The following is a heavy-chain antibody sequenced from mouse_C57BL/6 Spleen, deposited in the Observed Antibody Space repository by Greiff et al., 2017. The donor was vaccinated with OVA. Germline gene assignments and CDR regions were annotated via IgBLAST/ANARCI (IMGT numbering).Heavy chain of an antibody. V-gene: IGHV3-6*01. Sequence: LVESGPGLVKPSQSLSLTCSVTGYSITSGYYWNWIRQFPGNKLEWMGYISYDGSNHYNPSLKNRISITRDTSKNQFFLKLNSVTTEDTATYYCARGDYYGSSPPFDYWGQGTTLTVSS. CDR2: ISYDGSN. J-gene: IGHJ2*01. D-gene: IGHD1-1*01. CDR1: GYSITSGYY. CDR3: ARGDYYGSSPPFDY.